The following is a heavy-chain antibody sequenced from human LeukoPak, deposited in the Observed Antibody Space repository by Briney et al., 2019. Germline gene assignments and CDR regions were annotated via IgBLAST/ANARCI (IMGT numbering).Heavy chain of an antibody. CDR3: ARDIPSYYFDSGNMFDT. D-gene: IGHD3-10*01. V-gene: IGHV4-4*07. J-gene: IGHJ5*02. CDR2: FYSSGRT. CDR1: GGSISNFY. Sequence: SETLSLTCTVSGGSISNFYWSWIRQPAGKGLEWIGRFYSSGRTNYNSSLKSRVAMSIDTSNNQFSLKLSSVTAADTGVYYCARDIPSYYFDSGNMFDTWGQGTLVTVSS.